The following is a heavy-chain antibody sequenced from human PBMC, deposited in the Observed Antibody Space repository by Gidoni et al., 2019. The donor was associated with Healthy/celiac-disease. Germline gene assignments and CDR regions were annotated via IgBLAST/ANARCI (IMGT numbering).Heavy chain of an antibody. D-gene: IGHD3-22*01. CDR3: ARDVYDSSGYRRYYFDY. Sequence: QVPLVQSGAEVKQPGSSLKVSCKASGGTFSSSAISWVRQPPGQGLEWMGRIIPILGIANYAQKFQGRVTITADKSTSTAYMELSSLRSEDTAVYYCARDVYDSSGYRRYYFDYWGQGTLVTVSS. V-gene: IGHV1-69*04. CDR2: IIPILGIA. CDR1: GGTFSSSA. J-gene: IGHJ4*02.